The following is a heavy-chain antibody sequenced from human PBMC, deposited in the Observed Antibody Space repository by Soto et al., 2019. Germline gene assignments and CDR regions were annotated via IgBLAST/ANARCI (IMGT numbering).Heavy chain of an antibody. CDR3: AKDLLPAAIRDPDYYYYYGMDV. CDR2: ISGDGGST. J-gene: IGHJ6*02. CDR1: GFTFDDYA. Sequence: GGSLRLSCAASGFTFDDYAMHWVRQAPGKGLEWVSLISGDGGSTYYADSVKGRFTISRDNSKNSLYLQMNSLRTEDTALYYCAKDLLPAAIRDPDYYYYYGMDVWGQGTTVTVSS. D-gene: IGHD2-2*02. V-gene: IGHV3-43*02.